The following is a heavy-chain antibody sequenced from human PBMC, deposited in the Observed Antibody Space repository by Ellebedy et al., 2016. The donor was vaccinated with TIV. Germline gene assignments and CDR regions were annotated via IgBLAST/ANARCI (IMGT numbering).Heavy chain of an antibody. Sequence: MPSETLSLTCAVYGGSFSGYYWSWIRQPPGKGLEWIGEINQSGSTNYNPSLKSRVTISVDTSKNPFSLKLSSVTAAATAVYYCERGRRFFYYYGMDVWGQGTTVTVSS. CDR1: GGSFSGYY. V-gene: IGHV4-34*01. CDR2: INQSGST. D-gene: IGHD3-3*01. J-gene: IGHJ6*02. CDR3: ERGRRFFYYYGMDV.